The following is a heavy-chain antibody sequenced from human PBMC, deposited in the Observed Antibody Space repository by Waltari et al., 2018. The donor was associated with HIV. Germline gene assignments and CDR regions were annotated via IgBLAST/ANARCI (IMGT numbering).Heavy chain of an antibody. V-gene: IGHV3-33*06. CDR3: VKERGPFNGFDI. CDR2: IWSDGYNK. J-gene: IGHJ3*02. Sequence: QVYLMESGGGVVQPGGSLKLSCAASGFTFSSYGMHWVRQAAGKGLGWLAVIWSDGYNKFYADSVRGRFTFSRDNSKYTLSLQMNSLRAEDTALYYCVKERGPFNGFDIWGQGTMVTVSS. D-gene: IGHD3-16*01. CDR1: GFTFSSYG.